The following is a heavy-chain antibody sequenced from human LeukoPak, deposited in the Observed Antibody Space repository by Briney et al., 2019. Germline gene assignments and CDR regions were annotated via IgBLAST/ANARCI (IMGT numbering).Heavy chain of an antibody. CDR1: GFTFSSYA. Sequence: GGSLRLSCAASGFTFSSYAMSWVRQAPGKGLEWVPAISGSGGSTYYADSVKGRFTISRDNSKNMLYPQMNSLRAEDTAVYYCAKDRGLSITMIVDDAFDIWGQGTMVTVSS. V-gene: IGHV3-23*01. J-gene: IGHJ3*02. D-gene: IGHD3-22*01. CDR3: AKDRGLSITMIVDDAFDI. CDR2: ISGSGGST.